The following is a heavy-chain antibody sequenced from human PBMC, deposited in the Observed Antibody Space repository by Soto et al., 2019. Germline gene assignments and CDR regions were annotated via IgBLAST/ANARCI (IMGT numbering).Heavy chain of an antibody. Sequence: EVQLVESGGGLVQPGGSLRLSCAASGFSVSTKYMSWVRQAPGKGLEWLSLIKSGGSTYYEDYVKSRFTISRDNSANTLYLQMNSLRVEDTAVYYCKRDVVECRGGSCYGVAMDVWGKGTMVTVSA. J-gene: IGHJ6*04. CDR2: IKSGGST. CDR1: GFSVSTKY. D-gene: IGHD2-15*01. V-gene: IGHV3-66*01. CDR3: KRDVVECRGGSCYGVAMDV.